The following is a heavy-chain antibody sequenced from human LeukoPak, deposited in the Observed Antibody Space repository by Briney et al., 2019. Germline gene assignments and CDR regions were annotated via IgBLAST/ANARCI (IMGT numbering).Heavy chain of an antibody. CDR2: ISGSGGST. D-gene: IGHD6-19*01. Sequence: GGSLRLSCAASGFTFSSYAMSWVRQAQGKGLEWVSAISGSGGSTYYADSVKGRFTITRDNFKNTLYLQMNSLRAEDTAVYYWAKGREYSSGWYGGVDYWGQGTLVTVSS. V-gene: IGHV3-23*01. CDR3: AKGREYSSGWYGGVDY. CDR1: GFTFSSYA. J-gene: IGHJ4*02.